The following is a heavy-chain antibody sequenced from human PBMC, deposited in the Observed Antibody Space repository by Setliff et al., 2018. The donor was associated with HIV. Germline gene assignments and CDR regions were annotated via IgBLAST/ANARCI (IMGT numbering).Heavy chain of an antibody. J-gene: IGHJ4*02. V-gene: IGHV1-18*01. D-gene: IGHD3-3*01. CDR3: ARVPGIFGVVTTLYYFDY. CDR1: GYTFTSYG. Sequence: GASVKVSCKASGYTFTSYGISWVRQAPGQGLEWMGRISAYNGNTNYAQKLQGRVTMTTDTSTSTAYMELRSLRSDDTAVYYCARVPGIFGVVTTLYYFDYWGQGTLVTVSS. CDR2: ISAYNGNT.